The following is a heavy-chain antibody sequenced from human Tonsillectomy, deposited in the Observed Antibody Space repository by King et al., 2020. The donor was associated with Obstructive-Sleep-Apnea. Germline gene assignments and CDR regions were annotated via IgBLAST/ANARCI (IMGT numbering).Heavy chain of an antibody. CDR1: GYSFTTYG. V-gene: IGHV1-18*04. CDR2: ISAYNGNT. Sequence: QLVQSGPEVKKPGASVTVSCRASGYSFTTYGVSWVRQAPGQGLEWMGWISAYNGNTKYARNLQGRVTMTTDTSTSTAYMDLRSLRYDDTAVYYCARDPFCGGDCYSAYYYFDLWGRGTLVTVSS. J-gene: IGHJ2*01. D-gene: IGHD2-21*02. CDR3: ARDPFCGGDCYSAYYYFDL.